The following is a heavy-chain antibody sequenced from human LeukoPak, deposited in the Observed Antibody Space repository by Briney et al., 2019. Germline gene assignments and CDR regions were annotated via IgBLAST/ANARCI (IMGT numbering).Heavy chain of an antibody. CDR1: GFTFSSYS. Sequence: PGGSLRLSCAASGFTFSSYSMNWVRQAPGKGLEWVSYISSSSSTIYYADSVKGRFTISRDNSKNTLYLQMNSLRAEDTAVYYCAKVTPYYYDSSGYFNYWGQGTLVTVSS. D-gene: IGHD3-22*01. CDR2: ISSSSSTI. J-gene: IGHJ4*02. V-gene: IGHV3-48*01. CDR3: AKVTPYYYDSSGYFNY.